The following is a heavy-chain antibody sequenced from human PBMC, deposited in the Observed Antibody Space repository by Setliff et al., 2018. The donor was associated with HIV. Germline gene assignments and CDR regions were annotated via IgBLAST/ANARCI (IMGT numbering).Heavy chain of an antibody. V-gene: IGHV4-34*09. J-gene: IGHJ5*02. D-gene: IGHD6-13*01. CDR3: ASSSWSLNWFDP. CDR2: INHSGST. CDR1: GDSISTDY. Sequence: SETLSLTCTVSGDSISTDYWSWIRQPPGKGLEWIGEINHSGSTNYNPSLKSRVTISVDTSKNQFSLKLSSVTAADTAVYYCASSSWSLNWFDPWGQGTLVTVSS.